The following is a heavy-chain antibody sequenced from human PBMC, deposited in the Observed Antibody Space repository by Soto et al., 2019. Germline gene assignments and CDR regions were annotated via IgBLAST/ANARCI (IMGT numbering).Heavy chain of an antibody. CDR3: APLGYCSGGSCYPGRDWFDP. J-gene: IGHJ5*02. CDR2: IIPIFGTA. CDR1: GGTFSSYA. D-gene: IGHD2-15*01. V-gene: IGHV1-69*13. Sequence: GASVKVSCKASGGTFSSYAISWVRQAPGQGLEWMGGIIPIFGTANYAQKFHGRVTITADESTSTAYMELSSLRSEDTAVYYCAPLGYCSGGSCYPGRDWFDPWGQGTLVTVSS.